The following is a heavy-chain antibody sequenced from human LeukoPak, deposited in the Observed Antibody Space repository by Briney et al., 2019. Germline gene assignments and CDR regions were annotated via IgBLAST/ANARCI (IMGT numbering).Heavy chain of an antibody. V-gene: IGHV1-69*13. J-gene: IGHJ3*02. Sequence: GASVKVSCKASGGTFISYAISWVRQAPGQGLEWMGGIIPIFGTANYAQKFQGRVTITADESTSTAYMELGSLRSEDTAVYYCARTVGATDVGDAFDIWGQGTMVTVSS. D-gene: IGHD1-26*01. CDR2: IIPIFGTA. CDR1: GGTFISYA. CDR3: ARTVGATDVGDAFDI.